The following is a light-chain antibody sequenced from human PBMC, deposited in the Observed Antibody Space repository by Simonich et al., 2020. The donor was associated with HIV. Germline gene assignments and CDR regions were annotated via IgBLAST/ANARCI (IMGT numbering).Light chain of an antibody. CDR2: DAS. Sequence: EIVLTQSPGTLSLSPGERATLSCRASQSVSSRYLAWYQQKPGLAPRLLIYDASSRATGIPDRFSGSGSGTDFTLTISRLEPEDFAVYYCQHRSNYTFGQGTKLEIK. J-gene: IGKJ2*01. CDR3: QHRSNYT. CDR1: QSVSSRY. V-gene: IGKV3D-20*02.